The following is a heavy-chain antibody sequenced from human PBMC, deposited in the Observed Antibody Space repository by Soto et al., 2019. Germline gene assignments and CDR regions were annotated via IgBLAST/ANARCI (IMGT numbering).Heavy chain of an antibody. V-gene: IGHV3-7*03. CDR1: GLTFSNYW. D-gene: IGHD2-15*01. Sequence: EVQPVESGGGLVQPGGSLRLSCAASGLTFSNYWMNWVRQAPGKGLEWVANIKQDGSEKYYVDSVKGRFIISRDNAKNSLYLQMNSLRAEDTAVYYCARVRWAVVPFDYWGQGTLVTVSS. CDR2: IKQDGSEK. J-gene: IGHJ4*02. CDR3: ARVRWAVVPFDY.